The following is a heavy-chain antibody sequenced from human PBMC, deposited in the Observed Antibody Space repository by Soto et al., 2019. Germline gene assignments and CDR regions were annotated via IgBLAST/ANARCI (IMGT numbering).Heavy chain of an antibody. Sequence: XGGLRRRSAASGFTFSTSEMYWVRQAPGKGLEWVSYIHPSGQPIFYADSVKGRFTISRDNAKNSLYLQMSSLRAEDSAVYYCARRASCWGQGTMVTVSS. CDR1: GFTFSTSE. V-gene: IGHV3-48*03. CDR2: IHPSGQPI. D-gene: IGHD1-26*01. CDR3: ARRASC. J-gene: IGHJ3*01.